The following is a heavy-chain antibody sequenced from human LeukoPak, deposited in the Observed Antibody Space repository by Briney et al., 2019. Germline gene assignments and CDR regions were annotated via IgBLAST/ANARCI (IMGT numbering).Heavy chain of an antibody. J-gene: IGHJ4*02. CDR3: AKSERAIAARYYFDY. D-gene: IGHD6-6*01. Sequence: GGSLRLSCAASGFTFSSYAMSWVRQAPGKGLEWVSAISGSGGSTYYADSVKGRFTISRDNSKNTLYLQMSSLRAEDTAVYYCAKSERAIAARYYFDYWGQGTLVTVSS. CDR1: GFTFSSYA. CDR2: ISGSGGST. V-gene: IGHV3-23*01.